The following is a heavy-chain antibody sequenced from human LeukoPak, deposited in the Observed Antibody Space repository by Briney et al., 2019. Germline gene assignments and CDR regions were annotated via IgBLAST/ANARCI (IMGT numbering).Heavy chain of an antibody. CDR2: INPNSGGT. J-gene: IGHJ4*02. Sequence: ASVKVSYKASGYTFTGYYMHWVRQAPGQGLEWMGWINPNSGGTNYAQKFQGRVTMTRDTSISTAYMELSRLRSDDTAVYYCARDPHRDSTDPAFDYWGQGTLVTVSS. CDR1: GYTFTGYY. CDR3: ARDPHRDSTDPAFDY. D-gene: IGHD4-17*01. V-gene: IGHV1-2*02.